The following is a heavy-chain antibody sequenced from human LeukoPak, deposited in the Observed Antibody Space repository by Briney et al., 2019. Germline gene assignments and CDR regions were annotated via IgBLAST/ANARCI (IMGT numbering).Heavy chain of an antibody. CDR2: IYYSGST. D-gene: IGHD3-3*01. J-gene: IGHJ4*02. Sequence: SETLSLTCTVSGGSISSSSYYWGWIRQPPGKGLEWIGSIYYSGSTYYNPSLKSRVTISVDTSKNQFSLKLSSVTAADTAVYYCASSSRKFWSDYYFDYWGQGTLVTVSS. CDR1: GGSISSSSYY. V-gene: IGHV4-39*01. CDR3: ASSSRKFWSDYYFDY.